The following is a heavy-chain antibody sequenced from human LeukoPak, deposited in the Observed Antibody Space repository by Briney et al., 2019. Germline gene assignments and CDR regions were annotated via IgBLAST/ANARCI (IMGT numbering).Heavy chain of an antibody. J-gene: IGHJ4*02. CDR3: AKAGIGVVGYFDY. CDR2: IWYDGSNK. CDR1: GFTFSSHR. V-gene: IGHV3-33*08. Sequence: GGSLRLSCEASGFTFSSHRMNWVRQAPGKGLEWVAFIWYDGSNKYYADSVKGRFTISRDNSKNTLYLQMNSLRDEDTALYYCAKAGIGVVGYFDYWGQGTLVTVSS. D-gene: IGHD6-19*01.